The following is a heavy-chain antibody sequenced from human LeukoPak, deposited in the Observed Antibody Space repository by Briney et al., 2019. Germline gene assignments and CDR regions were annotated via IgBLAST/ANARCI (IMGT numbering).Heavy chain of an antibody. Sequence: ASVKVSCKASGYILSSYGIAWVRQAPGQGLEWMGWINVYSGSTNFAQKFQGRVTTTTDTSTNTAYMELRSLRSGDTAVYYCARATLRPSGPFDYWGQGTLVTVSS. D-gene: IGHD6-19*01. CDR2: INVYSGST. V-gene: IGHV1-18*01. J-gene: IGHJ4*02. CDR1: GYILSSYG. CDR3: ARATLRPSGPFDY.